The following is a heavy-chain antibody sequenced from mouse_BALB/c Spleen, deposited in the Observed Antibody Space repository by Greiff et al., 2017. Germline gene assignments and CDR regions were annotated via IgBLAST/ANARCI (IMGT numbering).Heavy chain of an antibody. D-gene: IGHD1-1*01. CDR3: ARGVYGSSRAMDY. Sequence: VMLVESGAELAKPGASVKMSCKASGYTFTSYWMHWVKQRPGQGLEWIGYINPSTGYTEYNQKFKDKATLTADKSSSTAYMQLSSLTSEDSAVYYCARGVYGSSRAMDYWGQGTSVTVSS. V-gene: IGHV1-7*01. J-gene: IGHJ4*01. CDR1: GYTFTSYW. CDR2: INPSTGYT.